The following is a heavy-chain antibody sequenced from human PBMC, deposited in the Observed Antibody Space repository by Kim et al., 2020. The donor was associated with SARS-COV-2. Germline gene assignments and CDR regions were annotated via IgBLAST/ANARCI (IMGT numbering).Heavy chain of an antibody. Sequence: SETLSLTCTVSGGSISSSSYYWGWIRQPPGKGLEWIGSIYYSGSTYYNPSLKSRVTISVDTSKNQFSLKLSSVTAADTAVYYCARRRVSMARFDPWGQGTLVTVSS. V-gene: IGHV4-39*01. CDR3: ARRRVSMARFDP. D-gene: IGHD6-13*01. J-gene: IGHJ5*02. CDR2: IYYSGST. CDR1: GGSISSSSYY.